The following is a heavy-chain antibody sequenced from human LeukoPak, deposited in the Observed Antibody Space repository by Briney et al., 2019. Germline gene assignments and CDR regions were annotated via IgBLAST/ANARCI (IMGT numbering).Heavy chain of an antibody. CDR1: GFTFSSYW. Sequence: GGSLRLSRAASGFTFSSYWMHWVRQAPGKGLVWVSRINSDGSSTSYADSVKGRFTISRDNAKNTLYLQMNSLRAEDTAVYYCARNAYYGSGSYYIELDYWGQGTLVTVSS. CDR3: ARNAYYGSGSYYIELDY. V-gene: IGHV3-74*01. J-gene: IGHJ4*02. D-gene: IGHD3-10*01. CDR2: INSDGSST.